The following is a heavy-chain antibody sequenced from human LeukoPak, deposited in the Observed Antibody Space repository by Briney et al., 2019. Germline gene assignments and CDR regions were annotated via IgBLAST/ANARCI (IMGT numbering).Heavy chain of an antibody. CDR2: IYYSGST. CDR1: GGSISSYY. J-gene: IGHJ4*02. V-gene: IGHV4-59*01. Sequence: SETLSLTCAVSGGSISSYYWSWIRQPPGKGLEWIGYIYYSGSTNYNPSLKSRVTISVDTSKNQFSLKLSSVTAADTAVYYRARGGPHFDYWGQGTLVTVSS. CDR3: ARGGPHFDY. D-gene: IGHD3-16*01.